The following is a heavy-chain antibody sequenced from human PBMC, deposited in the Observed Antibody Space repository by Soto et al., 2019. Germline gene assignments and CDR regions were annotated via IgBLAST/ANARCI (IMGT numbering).Heavy chain of an antibody. J-gene: IGHJ5*02. CDR2: MNPNSGNT. CDR1: GYTFTSYD. D-gene: IGHD2-15*01. Sequence: ASVKVSCKASGYTFTSYDINWVRQATGQGLEWMGWMNPNSGNTGYAQKFQGRVTMTRNTSISTAYMELSSLRSEDTAVYYCARVKYCSGGSCRPTDPRKNWFDPWGQGTLVTVSS. CDR3: ARVKYCSGGSCRPTDPRKNWFDP. V-gene: IGHV1-8*01.